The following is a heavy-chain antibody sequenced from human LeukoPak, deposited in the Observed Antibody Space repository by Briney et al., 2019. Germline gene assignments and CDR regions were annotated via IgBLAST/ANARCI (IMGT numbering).Heavy chain of an antibody. CDR3: ARGLRITMIGEWFDP. D-gene: IGHD3-22*01. CDR2: IYTSGST. J-gene: IGHJ5*02. V-gene: IGHV4-59*10. Sequence: SETLSLTCAVYGGSFSGYYWSWIRQPAGKGLEWIGRIYTSGSTNYNPSLKSRVTISVDTSKNQFSLKLSSVTAADTAVYYCARGLRITMIGEWFDPWGQGTLVTVSS. CDR1: GGSFSGYY.